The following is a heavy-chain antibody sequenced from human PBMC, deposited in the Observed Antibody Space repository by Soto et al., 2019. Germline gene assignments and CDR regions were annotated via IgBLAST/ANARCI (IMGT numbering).Heavy chain of an antibody. CDR1: VGSFSGYY. Sequence: PAETLSLTCCVYVGSFSGYYWSWSRQPPGKGLEWIGEINHSGSTNYNPSLKSRVTISVDTSKNQFSLKLSSVTAADTAVYYCARDGYHYGMDVWGQGTTVTVSS. J-gene: IGHJ6*02. CDR3: ARDGYHYGMDV. V-gene: IGHV4-34*01. CDR2: INHSGST.